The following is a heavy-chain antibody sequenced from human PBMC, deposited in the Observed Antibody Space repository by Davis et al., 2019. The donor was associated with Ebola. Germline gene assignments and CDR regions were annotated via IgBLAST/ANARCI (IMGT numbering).Heavy chain of an antibody. Sequence: KVSCKPSGYGFYTYWIAWVRQMPGKGLEWMGFIYPDDSETRYSPSFQGQVTMSFDKSTNTAYLQWASLKTSDTAIYYCARQRSLDFWGQGTRVTVSS. CDR1: GYGFYTYW. D-gene: IGHD3-10*01. CDR3: ARQRSLDF. V-gene: IGHV5-51*01. J-gene: IGHJ4*02. CDR2: IYPDDSET.